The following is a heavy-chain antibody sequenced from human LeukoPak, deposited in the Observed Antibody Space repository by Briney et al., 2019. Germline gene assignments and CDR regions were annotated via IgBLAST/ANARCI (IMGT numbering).Heavy chain of an antibody. CDR2: ISAYNGNT. D-gene: IGHD2-2*01. CDR3: ARGEDIVVVPAAEHSSLGY. Sequence: ASVKVSCKASGYTFTSYGISWVRRAPGQGLEWMGWISAYNGNTNYAQKFQGRVTMTRDTSISTAYMELSRLRSDDTAVYYCARGEDIVVVPAAEHSSLGYWGQGTLVTVSS. V-gene: IGHV1-18*01. CDR1: GYTFTSYG. J-gene: IGHJ4*02.